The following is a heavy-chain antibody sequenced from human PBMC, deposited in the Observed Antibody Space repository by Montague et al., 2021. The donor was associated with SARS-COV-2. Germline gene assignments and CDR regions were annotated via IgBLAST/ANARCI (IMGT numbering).Heavy chain of an antibody. V-gene: IGHV4-59*01. CDR1: GDSMNNYY. D-gene: IGHD6-13*01. Sequence: SETLSLTCTVSGDSMNNYYWSWIRQPPGKGLEWIGYINYSGSTHYNPSLQSRVTLSKDTSKNQFSLRLTSVTAADTAMYFCARAPMYRSSWYAYFDYWGQGTLVTVSS. CDR3: ARAPMYRSSWYAYFDY. J-gene: IGHJ4*02. CDR2: INYSGST.